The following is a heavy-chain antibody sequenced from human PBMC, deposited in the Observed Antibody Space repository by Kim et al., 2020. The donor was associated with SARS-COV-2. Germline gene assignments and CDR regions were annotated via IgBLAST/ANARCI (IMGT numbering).Heavy chain of an antibody. Sequence: GGSLRLSCAASGFTFSSYEMNWVRQAPGKGLEWVSYISSSGSTTYYADSVKGRFTISRDNAKNSLYLQMNSLRAEDTAVYYCARVYHSSSWDGVDSWGQGTLVTVSS. CDR1: GFTFSSYE. CDR2: ISSSGSTT. D-gene: IGHD6-13*01. V-gene: IGHV3-48*03. CDR3: ARVYHSSSWDGVDS. J-gene: IGHJ4*02.